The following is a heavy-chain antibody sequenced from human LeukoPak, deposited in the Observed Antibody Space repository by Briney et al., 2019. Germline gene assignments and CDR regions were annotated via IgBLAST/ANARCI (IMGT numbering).Heavy chain of an antibody. Sequence: PGRSLRLSCAASGFTFYDYAMPWVGQAPGKGLEGGTGISWNSSSIGYADSVKGRFTISRDNAKNSLYLQMNSLRAEDTALYYCAKDIEGGLYGYNLYYYYGMDVWGQGTTVTVPS. CDR1: GFTFYDYA. CDR2: ISWNSSSI. J-gene: IGHJ6*02. V-gene: IGHV3-9*01. D-gene: IGHD5-24*01. CDR3: AKDIEGGLYGYNLYYYYGMDV.